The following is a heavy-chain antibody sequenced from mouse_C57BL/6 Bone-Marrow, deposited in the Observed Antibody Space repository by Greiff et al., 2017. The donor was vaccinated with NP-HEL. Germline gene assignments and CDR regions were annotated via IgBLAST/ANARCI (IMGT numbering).Heavy chain of an antibody. V-gene: IGHV1-55*01. Sequence: VQLQQPGAELVKPGASVKMSCKASGYTFTSYWITWVKQRPGQGLEWIGDIYPGSGSTNYNEKFKSKATLSVDTSSSTAYMQLSSLTSEDSAVYYCARLTTVVDDYAMDYWGQGTSVTVSS. CDR2: IYPGSGST. CDR3: ARLTTVVDDYAMDY. J-gene: IGHJ4*01. CDR1: GYTFTSYW. D-gene: IGHD1-1*01.